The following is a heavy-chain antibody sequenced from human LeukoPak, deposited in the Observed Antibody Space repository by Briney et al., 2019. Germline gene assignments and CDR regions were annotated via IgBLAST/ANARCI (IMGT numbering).Heavy chain of an antibody. J-gene: IGHJ6*02. CDR2: ISGSGGST. V-gene: IGHV3-23*01. CDR1: GFTFSSYA. D-gene: IGHD4-17*01. CDR3: ARVRAPNYYGLDV. Sequence: GGSLRLSCAASGFTFSSYAMSWVRQAPGKGLEWVSAISGSGGSTYYADSVKGRFTISRDNAKSTLYLHMDSLRADDTAVYYCARVRAPNYYGLDVWGQGTTVTVSS.